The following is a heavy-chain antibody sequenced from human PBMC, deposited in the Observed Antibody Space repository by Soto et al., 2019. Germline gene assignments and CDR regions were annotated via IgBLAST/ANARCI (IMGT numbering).Heavy chain of an antibody. CDR1: GFTFSNDG. V-gene: IGHV3-23*01. J-gene: IGHJ6*02. Sequence: EVQLLESGGGLVQPGGSLRLSCAASGFTFSNDGMSWVRQAPGKGLEWVSAISRSGGTTYYADSVKGRFTLSRDNSKNTLYLQMNSLRAEDTAIYYCARGPYSSGTYYGIDVWGQGTTVTVSS. CDR2: ISRSGGTT. D-gene: IGHD6-19*01. CDR3: ARGPYSSGTYYGIDV.